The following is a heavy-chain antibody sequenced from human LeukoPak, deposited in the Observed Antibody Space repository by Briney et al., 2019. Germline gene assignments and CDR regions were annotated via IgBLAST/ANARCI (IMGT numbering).Heavy chain of an antibody. CDR1: GGSFSGYY. J-gene: IGHJ6*03. CDR2: INHSGST. V-gene: IGHV4-34*01. CDR3: ARSSNRRGHYYYYMDV. D-gene: IGHD2/OR15-2a*01. Sequence: SETLSLTCAVYGGSFSGYYWSWIRQPPGKGLEWIGEINHSGSTNYNPSLKSRVTISVDTSKNQFSLKLSSVTAADTAVYYCARSSNRRGHYYYYMDVWGKGTTVTVSS.